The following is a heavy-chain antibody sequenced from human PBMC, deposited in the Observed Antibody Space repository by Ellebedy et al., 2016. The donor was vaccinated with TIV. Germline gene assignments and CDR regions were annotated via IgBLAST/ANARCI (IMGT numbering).Heavy chain of an antibody. J-gene: IGHJ3*02. Sequence: GESLKISCAASGFSFSSYWMSWVRQAPGKGLEWVANMRQDGGDKYYVDSVKGRFTISRDNAKSSLFLQLNSVRAEDTAVYYCATDGSYGDYLSPAHAFEIWGQGTVVAVSS. CDR2: MRQDGGDK. V-gene: IGHV3-7*01. D-gene: IGHD4-17*01. CDR1: GFSFSSYW. CDR3: ATDGSYGDYLSPAHAFEI.